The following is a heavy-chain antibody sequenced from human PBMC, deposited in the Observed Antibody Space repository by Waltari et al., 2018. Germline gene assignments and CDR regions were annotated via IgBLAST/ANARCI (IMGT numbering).Heavy chain of an antibody. D-gene: IGHD5-12*01. CDR2: INAGNGNT. J-gene: IGHJ4*02. Sequence: QAPGQRLEWMGWINAGNGNTKYSQEFQGRVTITRDTSASTAYMELSSLRSEDMAVYYCARERYSGTPQSYFDYWGQGTLVTVSS. CDR3: ARERYSGTPQSYFDY. V-gene: IGHV1-3*03.